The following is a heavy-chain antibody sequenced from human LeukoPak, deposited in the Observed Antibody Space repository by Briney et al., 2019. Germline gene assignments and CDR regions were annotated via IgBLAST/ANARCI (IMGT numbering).Heavy chain of an antibody. CDR1: GFASTKFA. D-gene: IGHD1-14*01. J-gene: IGHJ3*01. CDR2: MGHTGDT. V-gene: IGHV3-23*01. CDR3: AKATPYGTTWVGGFDL. Sequence: PGGSLRLSCAGSGFASTKFAMTWVRQAPGKGLEWVSSMGHTGDTYYLDSVKGRFSLSRDVSKSMVSLQMSTLRVDDTAVYFCAKATPYGTTWVGGFDLWGQGTMVTVSS.